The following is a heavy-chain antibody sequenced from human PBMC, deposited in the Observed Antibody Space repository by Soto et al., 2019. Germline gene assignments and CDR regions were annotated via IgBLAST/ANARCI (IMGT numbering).Heavy chain of an antibody. Sequence: QVQLVQSGVEVKKPGASVKVSCKAMGYTFSNYGLSWVRQAPGEGLEWLGWISGYNGHTKYAQKVQDRVTLTTDTSANAAYLELRSLRSDETAVYYCVRGDGGYFDHWGQGTLVLVSS. J-gene: IGHJ4*02. V-gene: IGHV1-18*01. CDR2: ISGYNGHT. CDR1: GYTFSNYG. D-gene: IGHD3-16*01. CDR3: VRGDGGYFDH.